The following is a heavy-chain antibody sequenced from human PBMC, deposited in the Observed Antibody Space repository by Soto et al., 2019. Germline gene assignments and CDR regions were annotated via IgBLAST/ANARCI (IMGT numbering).Heavy chain of an antibody. CDR1: GVSVTSDSHH. Sequence: QVQVQESGPGLVKPSETLSLTCAVSGVSVTSDSHHFVWIRQPPGKGLEWIGQTGSTNYNPSLRSRISISLDTSKNQFSLNLSSVTSADTAVYYCRVYKVGFDGTGYCGQGTLVTISS. J-gene: IGHJ4*02. CDR3: RVYKVGFDGTGY. V-gene: IGHV4-61*01. D-gene: IGHD1-20*01. CDR2: QTGST.